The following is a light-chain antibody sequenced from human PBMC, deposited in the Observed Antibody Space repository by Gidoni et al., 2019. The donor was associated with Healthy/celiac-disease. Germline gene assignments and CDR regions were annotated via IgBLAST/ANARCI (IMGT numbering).Light chain of an antibody. J-gene: IGLJ3*02. CDR1: SSNSGSNY. CDR2: RNN. Sequence: QSVLTQPPSASGTPGQRVTISCSGSSSNSGSNYVYWYQQLPGTAPKLHIYRNNQRPSRVPDRFSGSKSGTSASLAISGLRSEDEADYYCAAWDDSLSGSWVFGGGTKLTVL. V-gene: IGLV1-47*01. CDR3: AAWDDSLSGSWV.